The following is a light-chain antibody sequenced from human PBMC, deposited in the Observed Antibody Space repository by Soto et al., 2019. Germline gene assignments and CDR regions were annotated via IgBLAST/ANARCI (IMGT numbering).Light chain of an antibody. CDR3: AAWDDSLNGYV. Sequence: QSALTQPPSASGTPGQRVTISCSGSDSNIGSDTVDWYQQLPGTAPKLLIYSNNQRPSGVPDRFSGSKSGTSASLAISGLQSEDEADYYCAAWDDSLNGYVFGSGTQLTVL. CDR2: SNN. J-gene: IGLJ1*01. CDR1: DSNIGSDT. V-gene: IGLV1-44*01.